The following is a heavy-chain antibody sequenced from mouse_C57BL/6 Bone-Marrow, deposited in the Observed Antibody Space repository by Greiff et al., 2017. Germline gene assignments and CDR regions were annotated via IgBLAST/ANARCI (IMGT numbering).Heavy chain of an antibody. CDR3: AIIYYYGEQHFDV. D-gene: IGHD1-1*01. CDR1: GYTFTTYP. Sequence: QVQLKQSGAELVKPGASVKMSCKASGYTFTTYPIEWMKQNHGQSLEWIGNFHPYNDDTKYNEKFKGKATLTVEKSSSTVYLELSRLTSDDSAVYYCAIIYYYGEQHFDVWGTGTTVTVSS. V-gene: IGHV1-47*01. CDR2: FHPYNDDT. J-gene: IGHJ1*03.